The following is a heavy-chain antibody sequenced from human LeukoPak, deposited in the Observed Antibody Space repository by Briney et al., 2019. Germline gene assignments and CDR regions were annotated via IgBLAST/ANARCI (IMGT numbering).Heavy chain of an antibody. J-gene: IGHJ4*02. Sequence: PGRSLRLSCAASGFTFSSYGMHWVRQAPGKGLEWAAVIWYDGSNKYYADSVKGRFTISRDNSKNTLYLQMNSLRAEDTAVYYCARESVLLWFGEVERGYYFDYWGQGTLVTVSS. D-gene: IGHD3-10*01. CDR2: IWYDGSNK. CDR1: GFTFSSYG. CDR3: ARESVLLWFGEVERGYYFDY. V-gene: IGHV3-33*01.